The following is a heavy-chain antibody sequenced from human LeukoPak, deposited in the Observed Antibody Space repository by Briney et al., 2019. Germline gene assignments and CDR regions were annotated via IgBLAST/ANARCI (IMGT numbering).Heavy chain of an antibody. Sequence: GGSLRLSCAASGFTFSSYAMSWVRQASGKGLEWVSAISGSGGSTYYADSVKGRFTISRDNSKNTVYLQMNSLRVEDTAIYYCARDPLTGSYGVNWLDPWGQGTLVTVSS. CDR1: GFTFSSYA. CDR2: ISGSGGST. D-gene: IGHD1-26*01. V-gene: IGHV3-23*01. J-gene: IGHJ5*02. CDR3: ARDPLTGSYGVNWLDP.